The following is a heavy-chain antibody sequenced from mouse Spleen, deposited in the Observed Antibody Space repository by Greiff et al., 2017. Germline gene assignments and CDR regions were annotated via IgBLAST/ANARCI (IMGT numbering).Heavy chain of an antibody. CDR2: IYPRSGNT. CDR3: ARRRYDGPFGAY. J-gene: IGHJ3*01. D-gene: IGHD2-3*01. CDR1: GYTFTSYG. V-gene: IGHV1-81*01. Sequence: QVQLQQSGAELARPGASVKLSCKASGYTFTSYGISWVKQRTGQGLEWIGEIYPRSGNTYYNEKFKGKATLTADKSSSTACMELRSLTSEDSAVYFCARRRYDGPFGAYWGQGTLVTVSA.